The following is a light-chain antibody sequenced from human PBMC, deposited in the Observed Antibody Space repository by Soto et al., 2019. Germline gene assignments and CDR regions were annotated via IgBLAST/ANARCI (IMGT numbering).Light chain of an antibody. CDR1: SSDLGGSNY. CDR2: DVS. J-gene: IGLJ1*01. V-gene: IGLV2-14*03. Sequence: LTQPASVSGSPGQSITISCTGTSSDLGGSNYVSWYQHHPGKAPKLLIYDVSSRPSGVSSRFSASKSGNTASLTISGLQAEDEADYYCNSYTKRTFDVFGTGTKVTVL. CDR3: NSYTKRTFDV.